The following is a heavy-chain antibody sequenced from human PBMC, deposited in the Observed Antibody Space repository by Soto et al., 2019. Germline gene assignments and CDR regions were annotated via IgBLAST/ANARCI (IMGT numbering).Heavy chain of an antibody. Sequence: GGSLRLSCAASGFTFSSYSMNWVRQAPGKGLEWVSSISSSSSYIYYADSVKGRFTISRDNAKNSLYLQMNSLRAEDTAVYYCARVSNYDFWSGYYTSYYYYYGMDVWGQGTTVTVS. V-gene: IGHV3-21*01. D-gene: IGHD3-3*01. J-gene: IGHJ6*02. CDR3: ARVSNYDFWSGYYTSYYYYYGMDV. CDR2: ISSSSSYI. CDR1: GFTFSSYS.